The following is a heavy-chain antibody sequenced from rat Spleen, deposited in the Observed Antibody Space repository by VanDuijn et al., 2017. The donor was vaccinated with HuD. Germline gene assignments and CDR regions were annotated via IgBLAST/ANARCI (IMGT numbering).Heavy chain of an antibody. V-gene: IGHV5-25*01. CDR3: TREGTIAALAY. D-gene: IGHD1-2*01. Sequence: SMKLSCAVSGFTFSNYYMAWVRQAPTKGLEWVASISTGGGNTYYGESVKGRFTISRDNAKSTLYLQMNSLRSEDTATYYCTREGTIAALAYWGQGVMVTVSS. CDR2: ISTGGGNT. CDR1: GFTFSNYY. J-gene: IGHJ2*01.